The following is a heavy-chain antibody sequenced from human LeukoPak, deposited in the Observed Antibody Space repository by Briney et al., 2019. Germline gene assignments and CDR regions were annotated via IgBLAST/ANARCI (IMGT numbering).Heavy chain of an antibody. CDR1: GYTFTSYG. J-gene: IGHJ4*02. Sequence: GASVKVSCKASGYTFTSYGISWVRQAPGQGLEWMGWISAYNGNTNYAQKLQGRVTMTTDTSTSTAYMELRSLRSDDTAVYYCARGDVLLWFGDVIAPDYWGQGTLVTVSS. V-gene: IGHV1-18*01. D-gene: IGHD3-10*01. CDR3: ARGDVLLWFGDVIAPDY. CDR2: ISAYNGNT.